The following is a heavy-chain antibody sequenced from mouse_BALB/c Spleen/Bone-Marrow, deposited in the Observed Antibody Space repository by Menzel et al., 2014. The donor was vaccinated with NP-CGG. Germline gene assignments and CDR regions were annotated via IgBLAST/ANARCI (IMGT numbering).Heavy chain of an antibody. D-gene: IGHD1-2*01. CDR3: AEITTAAYYVMDY. V-gene: IGHV14-3*02. J-gene: IGHJ4*01. CDR1: GFNIEDTY. CDR2: IDPANSNT. Sequence: VQLQQSGAELVKPGASVKLSCTASGFNIEDTYMHWVKQRPEQGLEWIGRIDPANSNTKYDPKFQGKATITADTSSNTACLQLSSLTSEDTAVYYCAEITTAAYYVMDYWGQETSVTVSS.